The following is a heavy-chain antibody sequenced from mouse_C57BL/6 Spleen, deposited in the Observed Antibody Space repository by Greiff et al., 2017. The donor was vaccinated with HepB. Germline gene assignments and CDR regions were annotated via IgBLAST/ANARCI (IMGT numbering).Heavy chain of an antibody. CDR3: TSLYDYDVGFAY. J-gene: IGHJ3*01. CDR2: IDPENGDT. Sequence: VQLQQSGAELVRPGASVKLSCTASGFNIKDDYMHWVKQRPEQGLEWIGWIDPENGDTEYASKFQDKATITADTSSNTAYLQLSSLTSEDTAVYYCTSLYDYDVGFAYWGQGTLVTVSA. V-gene: IGHV14-4*01. CDR1: GFNIKDDY. D-gene: IGHD2-4*01.